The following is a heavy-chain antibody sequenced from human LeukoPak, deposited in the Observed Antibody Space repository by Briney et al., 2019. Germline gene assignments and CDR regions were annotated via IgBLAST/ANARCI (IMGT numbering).Heavy chain of an antibody. CDR3: AREGLPDDTIFGVVIHNWFDP. J-gene: IGHJ5*02. CDR1: GFTFSTYW. V-gene: IGHV3-48*01. D-gene: IGHD3-3*01. Sequence: PGGSLRLSCAVSGFTFSTYWMSWVRQAPGKGLEWVSYISSSSSTIYYADSVKGRFTISRDNAKNSLYLQMNSLRAEDTAVYYCAREGLPDDTIFGVVIHNWFDPWGQGTLVTVSS. CDR2: ISSSSSTI.